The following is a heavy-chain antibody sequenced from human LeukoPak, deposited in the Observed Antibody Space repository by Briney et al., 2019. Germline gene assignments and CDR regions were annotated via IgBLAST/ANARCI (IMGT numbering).Heavy chain of an antibody. CDR1: GFTVSSSY. CDR3: ATVYGYYGTGNYYLDY. V-gene: IGHV3-11*05. CDR2: ITSTSYT. J-gene: IGHJ4*02. Sequence: NPGGSLRLSCAASGFTVSSSYMSWVRQAPGKGLEWVSYITSTSYTYYADSVKGRFTISRDNAKNSLYLQMNSLRAEDTAVYYCATVYGYYGTGNYYLDYWGQGTLVTVSS. D-gene: IGHD3-10*01.